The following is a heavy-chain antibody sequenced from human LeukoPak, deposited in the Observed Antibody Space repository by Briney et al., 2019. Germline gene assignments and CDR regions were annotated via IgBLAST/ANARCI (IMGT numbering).Heavy chain of an antibody. Sequence: SETLSLTCTVSGGSISSYYWSWVRQPAGKGLEWIGRIYASGNTNYNPSLKGRVTMTIDTSKNQFSLDLSSVTAADTAVYCCARLESLSSGWYTVDYWGQGTLVTVSS. CDR2: IYASGNT. D-gene: IGHD6-19*01. V-gene: IGHV4-4*07. J-gene: IGHJ4*02. CDR1: GGSISSYY. CDR3: ARLESLSSGWYTVDY.